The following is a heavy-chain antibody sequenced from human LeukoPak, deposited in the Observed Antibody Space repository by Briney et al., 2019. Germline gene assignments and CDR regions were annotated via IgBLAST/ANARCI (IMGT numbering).Heavy chain of an antibody. CDR1: GYTFTGYY. V-gene: IGHV1-2*02. CDR3: ARDLALQWLVPSPFDY. D-gene: IGHD6-19*01. J-gene: IGHJ4*02. Sequence: GASVKVSCKASGYTFTGYYMHWVRQAPGQGLEWMGWINPNSGGTNYAQKFQGRVTMTRDTSISTAYMELSRLRSDDTAVYYCARDLALQWLVPSPFDYWGQGTLVTVSS. CDR2: INPNSGGT.